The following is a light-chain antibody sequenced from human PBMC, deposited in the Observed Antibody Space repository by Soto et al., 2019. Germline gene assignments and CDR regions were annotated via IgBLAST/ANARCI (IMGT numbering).Light chain of an antibody. J-gene: IGKJ5*01. V-gene: IGKV3-11*01. CDR3: QQRSNWPPIT. CDR2: GAS. CDR1: QGVSSD. Sequence: EIVMTQSPATLSLSPGERATLSCRASQGVSSDLAWYQQKPGQAPRLLIYGASTRATGIPARFSGSGSGTDFTLTISSLEPEDFAVYYCQQRSNWPPITFGQGTRLEIK.